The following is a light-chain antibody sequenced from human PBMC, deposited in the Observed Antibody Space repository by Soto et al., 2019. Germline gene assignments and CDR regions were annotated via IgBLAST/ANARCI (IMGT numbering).Light chain of an antibody. J-gene: IGLJ3*02. CDR3: QSYDSSRSGWV. Sequence: QSVLTQPPSVSGAPGQRVTISCTGSSSNIGAGYDVHWYQQLPGTAPKLLIFGNSNRPSWVPDRFSGSKSGTSAALAITGVRAEDEADYYCQSYDSSRSGWVFGGGTKLTVL. V-gene: IGLV1-40*01. CDR1: SSNIGAGYD. CDR2: GNS.